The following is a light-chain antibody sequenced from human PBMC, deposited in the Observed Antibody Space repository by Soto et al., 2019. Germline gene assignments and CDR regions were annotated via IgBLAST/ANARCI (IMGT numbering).Light chain of an antibody. J-gene: IGLJ1*01. Sequence: QSALTQPPSVSGSPGQSVTISCTGTSSDVGSYNRVSWYTQPPGAAPKLVIYEVIHRPSGVPDRFSGSKSGNTASLTISGLQADDEADFYCYSYTSSSTHVFGTGTKLTVL. CDR3: YSYTSSSTHV. CDR2: EVI. V-gene: IGLV2-18*02. CDR1: SSDVGSYNR.